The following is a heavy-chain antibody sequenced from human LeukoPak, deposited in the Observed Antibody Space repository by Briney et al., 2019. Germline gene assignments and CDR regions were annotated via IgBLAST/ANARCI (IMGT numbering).Heavy chain of an antibody. CDR1: KFTFSSYE. J-gene: IGHJ4*02. Sequence: GGSLRLSCTASKFTFSSYEMNWVRQAPGKGLEWVSYISDSGSLIYYADSVKGRFTVSRDNAKNSLYLQMNSLRAEDTAVYYCARDDGSYSRSPGFDSWGQGTLVTVSS. CDR2: ISDSGSLI. CDR3: ARDDGSYSRSPGFDS. V-gene: IGHV3-48*03. D-gene: IGHD1-26*01.